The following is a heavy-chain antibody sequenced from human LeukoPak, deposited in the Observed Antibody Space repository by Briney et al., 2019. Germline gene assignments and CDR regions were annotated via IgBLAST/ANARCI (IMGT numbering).Heavy chain of an antibody. J-gene: IGHJ4*02. CDR1: GFTFSSYG. D-gene: IGHD2-2*02. CDR3: AKSPGYSSSTSCYRKHYFDY. V-gene: IGHV3-30*02. Sequence: TGGSLRLSCAASGFTFSSYGMHWVRQAPGKGLEWVAFIRYDGSNKYYADSVKGRFTISRDNSKNTLYLQMNSLRAEDTAVYYCAKSPGYSSSTSCYRKHYFDYWGQGTLVTVSS. CDR2: IRYDGSNK.